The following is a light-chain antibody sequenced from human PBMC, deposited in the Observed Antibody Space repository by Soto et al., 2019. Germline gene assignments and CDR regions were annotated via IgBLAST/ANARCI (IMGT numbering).Light chain of an antibody. V-gene: IGKV3-11*01. Sequence: EIVLTQSPATLSLSPGERATLSCRASQSVSSYLAWYQQKPGQAPRLLIYDASNRATGIPARFSGSGSGTDFTLTINNLDPEDFAVYYCQQRSNWPITFGQGTRLET. J-gene: IGKJ5*01. CDR1: QSVSSY. CDR2: DAS. CDR3: QQRSNWPIT.